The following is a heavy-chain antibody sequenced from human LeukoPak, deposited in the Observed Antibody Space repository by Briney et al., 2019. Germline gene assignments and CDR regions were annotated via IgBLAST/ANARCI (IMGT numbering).Heavy chain of an antibody. Sequence: GGSLRLSCAASGFTFSSYVMNWVRQAPGKGLEWVSGISDSGGGTYYADSVKGRFTISRDNSKNTLYLQMNSLRAEDTAVYYCARDYGDRFDYWGQGTLVTVSS. D-gene: IGHD4-17*01. CDR1: GFTFSSYV. J-gene: IGHJ4*02. V-gene: IGHV3-23*01. CDR3: ARDYGDRFDY. CDR2: ISDSGGGT.